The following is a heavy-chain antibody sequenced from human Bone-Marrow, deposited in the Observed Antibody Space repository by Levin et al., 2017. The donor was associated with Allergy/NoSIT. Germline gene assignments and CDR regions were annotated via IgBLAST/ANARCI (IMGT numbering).Heavy chain of an antibody. Sequence: SCTASGFTFGDYAMSWFRQAPGKGLEWVGFIRSKAYGGTTEYAASVKGRFTISRDDSKSIAYLQMNSLKTEDTAVYYCTRDPRQYQPPDYDYYMDVWGKGTTVTVSS. V-gene: IGHV3-49*03. D-gene: IGHD2-2*01. CDR1: GFTFGDYA. J-gene: IGHJ6*03. CDR3: TRDPRQYQPPDYDYYMDV. CDR2: IRSKAYGGTT.